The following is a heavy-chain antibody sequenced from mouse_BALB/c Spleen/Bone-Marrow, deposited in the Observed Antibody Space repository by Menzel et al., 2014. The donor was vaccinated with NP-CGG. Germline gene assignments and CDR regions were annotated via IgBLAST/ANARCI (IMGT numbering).Heavy chain of an antibody. CDR3: ARNWDVDH. V-gene: IGHV1-31*01. J-gene: IGHJ2*01. D-gene: IGHD4-1*01. CDR1: GYSFTSYY. Sequence: VQLQQSGPELMKPGASVKISCKASGYSFTSYYMHWVKQSHGKSLEWIGYIDPFNGATSYNQKFKGKATLTVDKSSSTAYMHLSSLTSEDSAVYYCARNWDVDHWGQGTTLTVSS. CDR2: IDPFNGAT.